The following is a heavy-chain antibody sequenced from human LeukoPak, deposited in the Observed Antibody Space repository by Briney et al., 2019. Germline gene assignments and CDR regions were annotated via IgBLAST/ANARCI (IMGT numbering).Heavy chain of an antibody. CDR1: GGSISSYY. CDR2: IYYSGST. Sequence: KPSETLSLTCTVSGGSISSYYWSWIRQPPGKGLEWIGYIYYSGSTNYNPSLKSRVTISVDTSKNQFSLKLSSVTAADTAVYYCARGNTVTTVFLDYWGQGTLVTVSS. D-gene: IGHD4-17*01. V-gene: IGHV4-59*01. CDR3: ARGNTVTTVFLDY. J-gene: IGHJ4*02.